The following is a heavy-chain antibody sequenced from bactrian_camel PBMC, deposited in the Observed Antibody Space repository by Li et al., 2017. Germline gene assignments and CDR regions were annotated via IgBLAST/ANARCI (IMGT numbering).Heavy chain of an antibody. J-gene: IGHJ4*01. CDR3: YAEGGP. V-gene: IGHV3-2*01. CDR1: GFTFSSYY. CDR2: IHTDGTST. Sequence: HVQLVESGGGLVQPGGSLRLSCAASGFTFSSYYMSWVRQAPGKGLEWVSSIHTDGTSTYYADSVKGRFTISRDTAKNTVYLQMNNLKVEDTGLYLCYAEGGPRGQGTQVTVS.